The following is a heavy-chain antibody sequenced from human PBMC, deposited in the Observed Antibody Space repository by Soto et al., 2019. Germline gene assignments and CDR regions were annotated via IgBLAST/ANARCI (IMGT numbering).Heavy chain of an antibody. Sequence: GGSLRLSCAASGFTVSSKYMSWVRQAPGKGLEWVSLIQSGGPTYYADSVKGRFTISRDTSENTLHLQMDSLRAEDTAVYYCARDDVLCDGGRCYGVPLDGRGKRTTVTVSS. CDR1: GFTVSSKY. CDR3: ARDDVLCDGGRCYGVPLDG. D-gene: IGHD2-15*01. J-gene: IGHJ6*04. CDR2: IQSGGPT. V-gene: IGHV3-66*01.